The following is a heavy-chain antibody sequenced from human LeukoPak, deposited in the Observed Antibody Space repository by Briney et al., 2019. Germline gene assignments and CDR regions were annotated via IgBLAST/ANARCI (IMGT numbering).Heavy chain of an antibody. V-gene: IGHV4-59*08. Sequence: PSETLSLTCIVSGDSLTNHFWSWIRQPPGKGLEWIGWIHYSGSTVYNPSLKSRVTISIYTSKSQFSLKLDSVTAADTAVYYCARARYVNSFYAFDIWGQGTLVTVSS. CDR1: GDSLTNHF. CDR2: IHYSGST. CDR3: ARARYVNSFYAFDI. D-gene: IGHD3-9*01. J-gene: IGHJ3*02.